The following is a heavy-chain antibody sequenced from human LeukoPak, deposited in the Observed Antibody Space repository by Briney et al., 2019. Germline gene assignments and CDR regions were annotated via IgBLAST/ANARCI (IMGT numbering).Heavy chain of an antibody. Sequence: VASVKVSCKASGGTFSSYAISWVRQAPGQGLEWMGRIIPIFGTANYAQKFQGRVTITTDESASTAYMELSSLRSEDTAVYYCARYSGYDLYYFDYWGQGTLVTVSS. CDR3: ARYSGYDLYYFDY. V-gene: IGHV1-69*05. J-gene: IGHJ4*02. CDR2: IIPIFGTA. CDR1: GGTFSSYA. D-gene: IGHD5-12*01.